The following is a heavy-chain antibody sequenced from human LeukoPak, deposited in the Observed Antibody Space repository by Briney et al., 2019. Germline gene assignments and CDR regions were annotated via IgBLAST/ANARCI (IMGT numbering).Heavy chain of an antibody. D-gene: IGHD3-9*01. CDR1: GYTFTGYY. J-gene: IGHJ5*02. CDR3: ARDSLPYDILTGSWFDP. V-gene: IGHV1-2*02. CDR2: INPNSGGT. Sequence: ASVKVSCKASGYTFTGYYMHWVRQAPGQGLEWMGWINPNSGGTNYAQEFQGRVTMTRDTSISTAYMELSRLRSDDTAVYYCARDSLPYDILTGSWFDPWGQGTLVTVSS.